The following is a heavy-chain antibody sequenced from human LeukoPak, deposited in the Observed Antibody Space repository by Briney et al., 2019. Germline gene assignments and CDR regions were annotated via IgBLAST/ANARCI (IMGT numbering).Heavy chain of an antibody. V-gene: IGHV3-7*03. D-gene: IGHD2-15*01. CDR1: GFTFSSYA. CDR3: AKSPVSSCRGSFCYPFDY. J-gene: IGHJ4*02. CDR2: INQDGSEK. Sequence: GGSLRLSCAASGFTFSSYAMSWVRQAPGKGLEWVANINQDGSEKYYVDSLKGRFTVSRDNTKNSLYLQMNTLRAEDTAVYFCAKSPVSSCRGSFCYPFDYWGQGNLVTVSS.